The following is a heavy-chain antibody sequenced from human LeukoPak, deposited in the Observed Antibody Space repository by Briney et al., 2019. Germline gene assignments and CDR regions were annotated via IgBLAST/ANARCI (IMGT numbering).Heavy chain of an antibody. CDR3: AGVKDSGLDAFDI. CDR2: ISSSSSYI. D-gene: IGHD5-12*01. J-gene: IGHJ3*02. Sequence: PGGSLRLSCAASGFTFSSYSMIWLRQAPGKGLEWVSSISSSSSYIYYADSVKGRFTISRDNAKNSLYLQMNSLRAEDTAVYYCAGVKDSGLDAFDIWGQGTMVTVSS. V-gene: IGHV3-21*01. CDR1: GFTFSSYS.